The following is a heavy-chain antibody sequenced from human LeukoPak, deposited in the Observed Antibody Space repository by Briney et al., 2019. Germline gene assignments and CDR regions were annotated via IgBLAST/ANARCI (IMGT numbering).Heavy chain of an antibody. D-gene: IGHD3-22*01. J-gene: IGHJ4*02. Sequence: TSETLSLTCTVSGGSISSYSWSWIRQPPGKGLEWIGYIYYSGGTSYNPSLKSRVTISVDTSKNQFSLNLNSVTAADPAVYYCAGESYYYDSTDKLHYYFDYWGQGTPVTVSS. CDR2: IYYSGGT. V-gene: IGHV4-59*01. CDR1: GGSISSYS. CDR3: AGESYYYDSTDKLHYYFDY.